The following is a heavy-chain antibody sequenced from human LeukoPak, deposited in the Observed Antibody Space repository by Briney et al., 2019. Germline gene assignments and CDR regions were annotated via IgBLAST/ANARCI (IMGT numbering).Heavy chain of an antibody. Sequence: GESLKISCKGSGYSFTSYWIGWVRQMPGKGLEWMGIIYPGDSDTRYSPSFQGQVTISADKSISTAYMELSRLRSDDTAVYYCARGGASFWYSSGWYGDYFDYWGQGTLVTVSS. D-gene: IGHD6-19*01. CDR2: IYPGDSDT. J-gene: IGHJ4*02. CDR3: ARGGASFWYSSGWYGDYFDY. CDR1: GYSFTSYW. V-gene: IGHV5-51*01.